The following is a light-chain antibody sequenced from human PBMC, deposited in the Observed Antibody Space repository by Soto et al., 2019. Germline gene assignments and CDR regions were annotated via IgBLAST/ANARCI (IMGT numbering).Light chain of an antibody. CDR1: QSVSSN. Sequence: EIVLTQSPDTLSVSPGERATLSCRASQSVSSNSAWYQQKPGQAPRLLIYGASTRATGFPARFSGSGSGTVFTLTISSLQSEDFAVYYCHHYNSWPYAFGQGTKVDIK. CDR3: HHYNSWPYA. V-gene: IGKV3-15*01. J-gene: IGKJ2*01. CDR2: GAS.